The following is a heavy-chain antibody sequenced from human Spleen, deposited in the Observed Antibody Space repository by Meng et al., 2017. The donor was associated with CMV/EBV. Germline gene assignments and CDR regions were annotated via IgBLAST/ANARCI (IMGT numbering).Heavy chain of an antibody. CDR3: ASGYSYGSFDY. CDR1: GASCGGYY. Sequence: LTCAVVGASCGGYYCGWIRQPAGTGLEWIGEINHSGSTNYNPSLKSRVTISVDTSKNQCSLKLSSVTAAETAVYYCASGYSYGSFDYWGQGTLVTVSS. J-gene: IGHJ4*02. V-gene: IGHV4-34*01. D-gene: IGHD5-18*01. CDR2: INHSGST.